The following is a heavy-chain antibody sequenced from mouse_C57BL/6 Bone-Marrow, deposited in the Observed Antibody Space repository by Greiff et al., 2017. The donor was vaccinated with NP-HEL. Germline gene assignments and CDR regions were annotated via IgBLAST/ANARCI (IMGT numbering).Heavy chain of an antibody. D-gene: IGHD1-1*01. V-gene: IGHV1-20*01. CDR2: INPYNGDT. Sequence: EVQLQQSGPELVKPGDSVKISCKASGYSFTGYFMNWVMQSHGKSLEWIGRINPYNGDTFYNQKFKGKATLTVDKSSSTAHMELRSLTSEDSAVYYCATYYGSSLPYAMDDWGQGTSVTVSS. CDR3: ATYYGSSLPYAMDD. J-gene: IGHJ4*01. CDR1: GYSFTGYF.